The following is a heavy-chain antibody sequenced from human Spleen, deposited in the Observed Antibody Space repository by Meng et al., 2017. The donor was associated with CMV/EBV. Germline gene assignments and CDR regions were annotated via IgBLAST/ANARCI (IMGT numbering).Heavy chain of an antibody. D-gene: IGHD2-8*02. CDR2: MNPNSGNT. CDR3: TRGAGGKH. V-gene: IGHV1-8*01. J-gene: IGHJ1*01. CDR1: EYAFPSYD. Sequence: VMVSCKASEYAFPSYDINWVRQATGQGLEWMGWMNPNSGNTGYEQRFQGRVTMTRNNSITTAYMELSSLRSEDTAIYYCTRGAGGKHWGQGTLVTVSS.